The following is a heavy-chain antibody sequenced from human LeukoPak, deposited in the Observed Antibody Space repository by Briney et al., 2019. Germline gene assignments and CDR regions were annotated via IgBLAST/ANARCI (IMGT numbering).Heavy chain of an antibody. CDR2: INHSGST. J-gene: IGHJ4*02. CDR3: ARTMVRGVIIVRLFDY. D-gene: IGHD3-10*01. Sequence: SETLSLTCAVYGGSFSGYYWSWIRQPPGKGLEWIGEINHSGSTNYNPSLKSRVTIPVDTSKNQFSLKLSSVTAADTAVYYCARTMVRGVIIVRLFDYWAREPWSPSPQ. CDR1: GGSFSGYY. V-gene: IGHV4-34*01.